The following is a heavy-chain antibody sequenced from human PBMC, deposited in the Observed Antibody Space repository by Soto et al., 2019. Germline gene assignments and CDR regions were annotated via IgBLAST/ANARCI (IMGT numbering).Heavy chain of an antibody. J-gene: IGHJ6*03. CDR1: GYTFTSYD. CDR2: MNPNSGNT. D-gene: IGHD3-10*01. V-gene: IGHV1-8*01. CDR3: ATLEGSGSSRIHYYYYYMDV. Sequence: ASVKVSCKASGYTFTSYDINWVRQATGQGLEWMGWMNPNSGNTGYAQKFQGRVTMTRNTSTSTAYMELSSLRSEDTAVYYCATLEGSGSSRIHYYYYYMDVWGKGTTVTVSS.